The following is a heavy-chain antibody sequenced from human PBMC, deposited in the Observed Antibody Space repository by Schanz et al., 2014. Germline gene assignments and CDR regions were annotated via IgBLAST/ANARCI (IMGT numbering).Heavy chain of an antibody. V-gene: IGHV3-30*03. CDR1: GFTFSNYG. Sequence: QVQLVESGGGVVQPGRSLRLSCAASGFTFSNYGMHWVRQAPGKGLEWVALISNDGSIKYYADSVEGRFTISRDNSKNTLYLQMNSLRAEDTAVYYCARANYRRKINFDYWGRGTLVNVSS. CDR2: ISNDGSIK. CDR3: ARANYRRKINFDY. D-gene: IGHD3-10*01. J-gene: IGHJ4*02.